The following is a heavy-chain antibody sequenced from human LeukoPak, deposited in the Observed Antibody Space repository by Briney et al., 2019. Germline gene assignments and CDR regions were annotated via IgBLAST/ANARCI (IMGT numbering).Heavy chain of an antibody. J-gene: IGHJ4*02. CDR2: INAGNGNT. V-gene: IGHV1-3*01. CDR1: GYTFTSYA. Sequence: ASVTVSCTASGYTFTSYAMHWVRQAPGQRLEWMGWINAGNGNTKYSQKFQGRVTITRDTSASTAYMELSSLRSEDTAVYYCARDSSVSIWSFDFDYWGQGTLVTVSS. CDR3: ARDSSVSIWSFDFDY. D-gene: IGHD3-3*01.